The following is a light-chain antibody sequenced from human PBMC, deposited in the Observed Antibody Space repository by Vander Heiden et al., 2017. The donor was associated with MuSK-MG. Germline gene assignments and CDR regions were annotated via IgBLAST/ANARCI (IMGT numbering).Light chain of an antibody. CDR1: QSVSSSY. J-gene: IGKJ3*01. Sequence: IVFPQSPGTLSLSPGERATLSCRASQSVSSSYLAWYQQKPGQAPRLLIYGASSRATGIPDRFSGSGSGTDFTLTISRLEPEDFAVYYCQQYGSSVFTFGPGTKVDIK. CDR3: QQYGSSVFT. CDR2: GAS. V-gene: IGKV3-20*01.